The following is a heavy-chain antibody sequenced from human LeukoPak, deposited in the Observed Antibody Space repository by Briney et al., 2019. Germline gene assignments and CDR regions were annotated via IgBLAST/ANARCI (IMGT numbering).Heavy chain of an antibody. Sequence: SVKVSCKASGGTFSSYAISWVRQAPGQGLEWMGRIIPIFGTANYAQKFQGRVTITTDESTSTAYMELSSLRSEDMAVYYCATSYSGSYPTDYWGQGTLVTVSS. D-gene: IGHD1-26*01. CDR3: ATSYSGSYPTDY. CDR2: IIPIFGTA. V-gene: IGHV1-69*05. J-gene: IGHJ4*02. CDR1: GGTFSSYA.